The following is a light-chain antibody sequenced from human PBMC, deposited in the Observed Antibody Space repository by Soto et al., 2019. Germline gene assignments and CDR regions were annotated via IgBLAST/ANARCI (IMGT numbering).Light chain of an antibody. CDR1: QSVRSRY. CDR2: AES. J-gene: IGKJ2*01. CDR3: HQYGSSPPYT. V-gene: IGKV3-20*01. Sequence: EIVLTQSPGTLSLSPGERATLSCRASQSVRSRYLAWYQQKPGQTPRGLIYAESSRANVIPDRFSGSGSGTDFTLTISRQDHEDFAMYYCHQYGSSPPYTFGQGTKLEIK.